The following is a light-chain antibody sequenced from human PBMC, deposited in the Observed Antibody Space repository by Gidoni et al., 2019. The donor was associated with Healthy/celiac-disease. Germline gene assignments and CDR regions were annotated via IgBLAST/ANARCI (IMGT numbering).Light chain of an antibody. J-gene: IGKJ1*01. CDR2: GAS. CDR1: QSVSSN. Sequence: EIVMTQSPAALSVSPGERATLSCRASQSVSSNLAWYQQKPGQAPRLLIYGASTRATGIPASFSGSWSGTDFTLTISILQSEDFAVYYCQQYNNWPQGTFGQGTKVEIK. CDR3: QQYNNWPQGT. V-gene: IGKV3-15*01.